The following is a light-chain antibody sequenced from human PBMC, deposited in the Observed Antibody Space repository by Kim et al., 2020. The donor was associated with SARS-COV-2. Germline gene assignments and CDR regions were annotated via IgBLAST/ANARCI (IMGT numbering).Light chain of an antibody. CDR1: QSINTY. Sequence: DIQMTQSPSSLAASVGDRVTIACRASQSINTYLNWYQQKPGEAPKLLIYAASTLQSGVPSRFSGSGSGTDFTLTISSLQPEDFAIYFCQLSHTAPLLTFRGGNKVDIK. J-gene: IGKJ4*01. CDR2: AAS. CDR3: QLSHTAPLLT. V-gene: IGKV1-39*01.